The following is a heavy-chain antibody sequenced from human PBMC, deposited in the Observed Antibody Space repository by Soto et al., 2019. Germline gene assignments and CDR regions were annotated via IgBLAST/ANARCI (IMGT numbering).Heavy chain of an antibody. CDR3: NSPLGYCSSTSCYRV. CDR2: IRSKAYGGTT. CDR1: GFTFGDYA. Sequence: GGSLRLSCTASGFTFGDYAMSWFRQAPGKGLEWVGFIRSKAYGGTTEYAASVKGRFTISRDDSKSIAYLQMNSLKTEDTAVYYCNSPLGYCSSTSCYRVWGQGTTVTVSS. D-gene: IGHD2-2*02. J-gene: IGHJ6*02. V-gene: IGHV3-49*03.